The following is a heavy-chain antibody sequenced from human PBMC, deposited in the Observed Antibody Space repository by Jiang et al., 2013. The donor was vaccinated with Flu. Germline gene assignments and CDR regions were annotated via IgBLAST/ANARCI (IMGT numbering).Heavy chain of an antibody. Sequence: ETLSLTCTVSGGSISSYYWSWIRQPAGKGLEWIGRIYTSGSTNYNPSLKSRVTMSVDTSKNQFSLKLSSVTAADTAVYYCARDSHYDFWSGYYTGYAFDIWGQGTMVTVSS. V-gene: IGHV4-4*07. CDR3: ARDSHYDFWSGYYTGYAFDI. D-gene: IGHD3-3*01. CDR2: IYTSGST. CDR1: GGSISSYY. J-gene: IGHJ3*02.